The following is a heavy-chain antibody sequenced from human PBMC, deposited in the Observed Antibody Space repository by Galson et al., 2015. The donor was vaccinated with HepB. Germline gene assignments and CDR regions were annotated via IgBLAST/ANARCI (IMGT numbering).Heavy chain of an antibody. Sequence: SLRLSCAASGLIVSSHYMTWVRQAPGRGLEWVSVIFGGDNTYYADSVKGRCTISRDNSKNTVYLQMDSLRVEDTALYYCARGLGTRYSNSWYFFDAMDVWGQGTTVIVSS. V-gene: IGHV3-66*01. D-gene: IGHD2/OR15-2a*01. CDR1: GLIVSSHY. CDR2: IFGGDNT. CDR3: ARGLGTRYSNSWYFFDAMDV. J-gene: IGHJ6*02.